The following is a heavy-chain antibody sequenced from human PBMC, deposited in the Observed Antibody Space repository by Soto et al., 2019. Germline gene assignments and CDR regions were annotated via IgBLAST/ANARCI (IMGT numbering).Heavy chain of an antibody. CDR3: VRGALGSYYFDY. J-gene: IGHJ4*02. CDR2: LKEDGSEI. D-gene: IGHD3-16*01. Sequence: GGSLRLSCAASGFTISDYWMSWVRQAPGKGLEWVANLKEDGSEIYYADSVKGRFSISRDNAQNTVHLQMSSLRGDDTAVYYCVRGALGSYYFDYWGQGTLVTAPQ. CDR1: GFTISDYW. V-gene: IGHV3-7*01.